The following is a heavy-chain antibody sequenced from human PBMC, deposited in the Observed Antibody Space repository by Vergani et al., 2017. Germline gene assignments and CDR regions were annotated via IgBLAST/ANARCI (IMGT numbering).Heavy chain of an antibody. CDR1: GFTFSSYG. CDR2: ISWNSGSI. V-gene: IGHV3-9*01. J-gene: IGHJ4*02. D-gene: IGHD4-17*01. CDR3: AKDMDDYGDLILDY. Sequence: VQLVESGGGVVQPGGSLRLSCAASGFTFSSYGMHWVRQAPGKGLEWVSGISWNSGSIGYADSVKGRFTISRDNAKNSLYLQMNSLRAEDTALYYCAKDMDDYGDLILDYWGQGTLVTVSS.